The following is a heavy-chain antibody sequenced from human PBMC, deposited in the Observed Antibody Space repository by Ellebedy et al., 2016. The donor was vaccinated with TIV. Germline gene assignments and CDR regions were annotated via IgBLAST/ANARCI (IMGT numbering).Heavy chain of an antibody. V-gene: IGHV3-30*02. CDR1: GFSVSG. D-gene: IGHD3-16*01. CDR3: VKGAYPVPTVMAV. CDR2: VRPDGTTK. Sequence: GESLKISCATSGFSVSGMHWVRQAPGQGLEWVAFVRPDGTTKYYMDSVKGRFTISSDSSKNTLDLQMNSLRTEDTGVYYCVKGAYPVPTVMAVWGQGTMVIVSS. J-gene: IGHJ6*02.